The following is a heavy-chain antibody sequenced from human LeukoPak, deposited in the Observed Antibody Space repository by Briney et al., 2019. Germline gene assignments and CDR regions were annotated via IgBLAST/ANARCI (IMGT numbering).Heavy chain of an antibody. V-gene: IGHV3-48*03. CDR1: GFTFSSYE. CDR3: ARGASQTSAWYRFDP. J-gene: IGHJ5*02. Sequence: QPGGSLTLSCAASGFTFSSYEMNWVRQAPGKGLEWVSYISGSGNTIHYADSVKGRLTISRDNAKSSLYLQMNSLRAEDTAVYYCARGASQTSAWYRFDPWGQGTLVTVSS. D-gene: IGHD6-19*01. CDR2: ISGSGNTI.